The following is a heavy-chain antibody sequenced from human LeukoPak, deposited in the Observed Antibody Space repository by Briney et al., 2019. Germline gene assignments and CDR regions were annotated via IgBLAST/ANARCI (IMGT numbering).Heavy chain of an antibody. V-gene: IGHV3-23*01. J-gene: IGHJ6*02. D-gene: IGHD3-3*02. Sequence: PGGSLRLSCAASGFTFSSYAMSWVRQVPGKGLEWVSGISSFGGGSTWYADSVKGRFTISRDNSNNTLYVQMNSLRAEDTAVYYCAKSIFGTLIIDGMDVWGQGTTVIVSS. CDR2: ISSFGGGST. CDR1: GFTFSSYA. CDR3: AKSIFGTLIIDGMDV.